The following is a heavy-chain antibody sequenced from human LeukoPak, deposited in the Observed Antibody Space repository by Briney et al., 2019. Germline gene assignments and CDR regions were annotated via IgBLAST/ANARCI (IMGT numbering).Heavy chain of an antibody. D-gene: IGHD6-19*01. CDR3: AKDVSYSSGRDY. Sequence: PGGSLRLSCAASGFTFSNYWMSWVRQAPGKGLEWVSAISGSGGSTYYADSVKGRFTISRDNSKNTLYLQMNSLRAEDTAVYYCAKDVSYSSGRDYWGQGTLVTVSS. V-gene: IGHV3-23*01. CDR2: ISGSGGST. CDR1: GFTFSNYW. J-gene: IGHJ4*02.